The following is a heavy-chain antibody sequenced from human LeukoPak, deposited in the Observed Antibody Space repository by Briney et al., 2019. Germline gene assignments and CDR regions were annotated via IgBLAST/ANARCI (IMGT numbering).Heavy chain of an antibody. CDR3: ARDQAIFGVVITYYMDV. CDR1: GYTFTTNY. Sequence: GASVKVSCKASGYTFTTNYMHWVRQAPGQGLEWMGIINPSGGSTSYAQKFQGRVTMTRDTSTSTVYMELSSLRSEDTAVYYCARDQAIFGVVITYYMDVWGKGTTVTVSS. D-gene: IGHD3-3*01. J-gene: IGHJ6*03. CDR2: INPSGGST. V-gene: IGHV1-46*01.